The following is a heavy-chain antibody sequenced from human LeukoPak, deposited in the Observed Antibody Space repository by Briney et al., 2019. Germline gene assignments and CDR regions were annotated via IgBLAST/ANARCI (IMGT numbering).Heavy chain of an antibody. CDR2: IYYSGST. J-gene: IGHJ4*02. CDR3: ASNVAEIDY. D-gene: IGHD6-19*01. CDR1: GFTFSDYY. V-gene: IGHV4-38-2*01. Sequence: PGGSLRLSCAASGFTFSDYYMGWIRQPPGKGLEWIGSIYYSGSTYYNPSLKSRVTISVDTSKNQFSLKLSSVTAADTAVYYCASNVAEIDYWGQGTLVTVSS.